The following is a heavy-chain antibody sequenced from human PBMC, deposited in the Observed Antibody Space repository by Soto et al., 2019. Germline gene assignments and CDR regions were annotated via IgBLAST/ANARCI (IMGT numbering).Heavy chain of an antibody. Sequence: GASVKVSCKASGYTFTSYGISWVRQAPGQGLEWMGWISAYNGNTNYAQKLQGRVTMTTDTSTSTAYMELRSLRSDDTAVYYCARDPLNTYYDYIWGSYHSYNWFDPWGLGTLVTVSS. V-gene: IGHV1-18*01. CDR2: ISAYNGNT. CDR3: ARDPLNTYYDYIWGSYHSYNWFDP. CDR1: GYTFTSYG. D-gene: IGHD3-16*02. J-gene: IGHJ5*02.